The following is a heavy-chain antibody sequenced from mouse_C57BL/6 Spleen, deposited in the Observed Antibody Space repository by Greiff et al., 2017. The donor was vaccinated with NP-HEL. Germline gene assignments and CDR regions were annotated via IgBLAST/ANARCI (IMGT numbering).Heavy chain of an antibody. V-gene: IGHV1-81*01. Sequence: QVQLQQSGAELARPGASVKLSCKASGYTFTSYGISWVKQRTGQGLEWIGEIYPRSGNTYYNEKFKGKATLTADKSSSTAYMELRSLTSEDSAVYFCARREVYYGNHEEYYYAMDYWGQGTSVTVSS. J-gene: IGHJ4*01. CDR3: ARREVYYGNHEEYYYAMDY. CDR2: IYPRSGNT. CDR1: GYTFTSYG. D-gene: IGHD2-1*01.